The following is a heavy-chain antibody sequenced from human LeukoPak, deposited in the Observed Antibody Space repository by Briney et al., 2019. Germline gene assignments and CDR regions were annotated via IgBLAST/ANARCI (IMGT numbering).Heavy chain of an antibody. Sequence: SVTVSCKASGGTFSSYAISWVRQAPGQGLEWMGGIIPIFGTANYAQKFQGRVTITADESTSTVYMELSSLRSEDTAVYYCARDRGMTTVTHWFDPWGQGTLVTVSS. CDR3: ARDRGMTTVTHWFDP. CDR1: GGTFSSYA. CDR2: IIPIFGTA. D-gene: IGHD4-17*01. V-gene: IGHV1-69*13. J-gene: IGHJ5*02.